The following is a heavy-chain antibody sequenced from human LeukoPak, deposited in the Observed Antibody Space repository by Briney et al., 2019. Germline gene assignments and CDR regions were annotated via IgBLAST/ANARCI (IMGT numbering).Heavy chain of an antibody. CDR3: ARARDHYHGSGSYWDY. V-gene: IGHV3-33*01. D-gene: IGHD3-10*01. Sequence: GGSLRHSCAASGFTFSSYGMHWVRQAPGKGLEWVGVIWYDGSNKYYADSVKGRFTISRDNSKNTLYLQMNSLRAEDTAVYYCARARDHYHGSGSYWDYWGQGTLVTVSS. CDR2: IWYDGSNK. J-gene: IGHJ4*02. CDR1: GFTFSSYG.